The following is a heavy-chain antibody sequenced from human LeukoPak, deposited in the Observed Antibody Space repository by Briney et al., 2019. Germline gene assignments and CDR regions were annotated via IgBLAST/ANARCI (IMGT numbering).Heavy chain of an antibody. D-gene: IGHD1-26*01. V-gene: IGHV4-59*01. CDR3: ARDRYSGSTLGTYGMDV. CDR2: IYYSGST. CDR1: GGSISSYY. J-gene: IGHJ6*02. Sequence: SETLSLTCTVSGGSISSYYWSWIRQPPGKGLEWIGYIYYSGSTNYNPSLKSRVTISVDTSKNQFSLKLSSVTAADTAVYYCARDRYSGSTLGTYGMDVWGQGTTVTLSS.